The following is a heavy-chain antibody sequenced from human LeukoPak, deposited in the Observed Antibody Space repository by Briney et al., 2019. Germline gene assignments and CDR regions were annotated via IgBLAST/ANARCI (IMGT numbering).Heavy chain of an antibody. CDR3: ARSRRITMVRGVTLYGMDV. V-gene: IGHV3-30*04. D-gene: IGHD3-10*01. CDR2: ISYDGSNK. Sequence: PGGSLRLSCAASGFTFSSYAMHWVRQAPGKGLEWVAVISYDGSNKYYADSVKGRFTISRDNAKNTLYLQMNSLRAEDTAVYYCARSRRITMVRGVTLYGMDVWGRGTTVTVSS. J-gene: IGHJ6*02. CDR1: GFTFSSYA.